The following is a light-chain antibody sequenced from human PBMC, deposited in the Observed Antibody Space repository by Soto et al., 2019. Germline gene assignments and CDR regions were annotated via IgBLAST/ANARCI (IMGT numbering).Light chain of an antibody. CDR1: NIGSKS. V-gene: IGLV3-9*01. J-gene: IGLJ1*01. Sequence: SYELTQPPSVSVAPGQTARITCGGNNIGSKSVHWYHQKPGQSPVLVIYQDSKRPSGIPERFSGSNSGNTATLTISGTQPMDEADYYCQAWDRSTGVFGTGTKVTVL. CDR3: QAWDRSTGV. CDR2: QDS.